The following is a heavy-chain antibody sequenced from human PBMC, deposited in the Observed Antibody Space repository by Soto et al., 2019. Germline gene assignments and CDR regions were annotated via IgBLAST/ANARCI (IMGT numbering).Heavy chain of an antibody. D-gene: IGHD6-13*01. CDR3: ASSSSWYYYYYYGLDV. CDR1: GDSVSSNSAA. V-gene: IGHV6-1*01. J-gene: IGHJ6*02. Sequence: SQTLSLTCAISGDSVSSNSAAWNWIRQSPSRGLEWLGRTYYRSKWYNDYAVSVKSRITINPDTSKNQFSLQLNSVTPEDTAVYYCASSSSWYYYYYYGLDVWGQGTTVTVSS. CDR2: TYYRSKWYN.